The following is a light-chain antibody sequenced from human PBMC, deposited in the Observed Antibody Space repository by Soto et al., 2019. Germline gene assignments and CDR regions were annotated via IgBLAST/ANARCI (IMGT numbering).Light chain of an antibody. J-gene: IGKJ1*01. CDR3: QQYGSSRWT. V-gene: IGKV3-20*01. CDR2: GAS. Sequence: EIVLTQSPGTLSLSPGERATISCRASQSVSSIYLAWYQQKPGQAPRLLIYGASSRATGIPDRFSGSGSGTDFTLTISRPVPEDFAVYYCQQYGSSRWTFGQGTKVEI. CDR1: QSVSSIY.